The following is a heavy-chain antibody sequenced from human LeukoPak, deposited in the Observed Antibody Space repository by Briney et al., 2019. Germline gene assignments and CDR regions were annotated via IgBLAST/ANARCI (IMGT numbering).Heavy chain of an antibody. CDR3: ARLHYGSGSYEGYYYYGMDV. CDR1: GFTFSSYA. CDR2: IWYDGSNK. D-gene: IGHD3-10*01. Sequence: GGSLRLSCAASGFTFSSYAIPWVRQAPGKGLEWVAVIWYDGSNKYYADSVKGRFTISRDNSKNTLYLQMNRLRAEDTAVYYCARLHYGSGSYEGYYYYGMDVWGQGTTVTVSS. V-gene: IGHV3-33*08. J-gene: IGHJ6*02.